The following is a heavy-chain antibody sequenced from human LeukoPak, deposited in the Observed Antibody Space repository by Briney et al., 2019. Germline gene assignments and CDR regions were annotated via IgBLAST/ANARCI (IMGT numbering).Heavy chain of an antibody. CDR1: GGSFSGYY. CDR3: ARGGTYSSSWYMEYNWFDP. Sequence: PSETLSLTCAVYGGSFSGYYWSWIRQPPGKGLAWIGEINHSGSTNYNPSLKGRVTISVDTSKNQFSLKLSSVTAADTAVYYCARGGTYSSSWYMEYNWFDPWGQGTLVTVSS. CDR2: INHSGST. D-gene: IGHD6-13*01. V-gene: IGHV4-34*01. J-gene: IGHJ5*02.